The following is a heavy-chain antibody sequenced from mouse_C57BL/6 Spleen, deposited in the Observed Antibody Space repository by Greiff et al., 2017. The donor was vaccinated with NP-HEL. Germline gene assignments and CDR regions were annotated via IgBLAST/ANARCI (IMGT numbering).Heavy chain of an antibody. CDR3: TTSGWDFDY. D-gene: IGHD1-2*01. CDR2: IDPENGDT. V-gene: IGHV14-4*01. CDR1: GFNIKDDY. Sequence: EVQLQQSGAELVRPGASVKLSCTASGFNIKDDYMHWVKQRPEQGLEWIGWIDPENGDTEYASKFQGKATITADTSSNTAYLQLSGLTSEDTAVYYCTTSGWDFDYWGQGTTLTVSS. J-gene: IGHJ2*01.